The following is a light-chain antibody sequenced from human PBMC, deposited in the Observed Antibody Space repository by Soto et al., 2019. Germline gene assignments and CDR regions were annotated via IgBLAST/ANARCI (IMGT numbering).Light chain of an antibody. J-gene: IGKJ2*01. CDR2: AAR. CDR3: QQSYSTVYT. V-gene: IGKV1-39*01. Sequence: DIQMTQSPSSLSAFVGDRVTITCRASQSISSYLNWYQQKPGKAPKLLIYAARSLQSGVPSRFSGSGSGTDFTLTISSLQPEDFATYYCQQSYSTVYTFGQGTNLEIK. CDR1: QSISSY.